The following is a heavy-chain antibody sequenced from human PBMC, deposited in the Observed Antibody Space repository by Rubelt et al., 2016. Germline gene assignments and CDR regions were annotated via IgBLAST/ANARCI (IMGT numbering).Heavy chain of an antibody. J-gene: IGHJ4*02. CDR1: GYTFTSYD. CDR3: ASALELDY. D-gene: IGHD1-1*01. Sequence: QVQLVQSGAEVKKPGASVKVSCKASGYTFTSYDINWVRQATGQGLEWKGWMNPNRGKTGDERKVQGRGTMTRNTSISTAYMELSSLRSEETAVYYCASALELDYWGQGTLVTVSS. V-gene: IGHV1-8*01. CDR2: MNPNRGKT.